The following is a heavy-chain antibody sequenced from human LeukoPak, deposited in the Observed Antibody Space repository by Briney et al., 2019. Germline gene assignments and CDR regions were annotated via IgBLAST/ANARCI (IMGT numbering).Heavy chain of an antibody. CDR1: GYSISSGYY. D-gene: IGHD6-6*01. CDR2: IYHSGST. CDR3: ARELSSFFDY. J-gene: IGHJ4*02. Sequence: SETLSLTCTVSGYSISSGYYWAWIRQPPGKGLEWIGSIYHSGSTYYNPSLKSRVTISVDTSKNQFSLKLSSVTAADTAVYYCARELSSFFDYWGQGTLVTVSS. V-gene: IGHV4-38-2*02.